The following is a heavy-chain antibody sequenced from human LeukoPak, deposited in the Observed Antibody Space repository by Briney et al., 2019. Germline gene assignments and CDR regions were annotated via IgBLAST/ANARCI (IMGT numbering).Heavy chain of an antibody. V-gene: IGHV3-30*04. CDR1: EFTFSSYA. CDR2: TSYDGSNK. D-gene: IGHD3-9*01. CDR3: ARGMDYDILAGPPDY. J-gene: IGHJ4*02. Sequence: GRSLRLSCAASEFTFSSYAMHWVRQAPDKGLEWVALTSYDGSNKEYADSVKGRFTISRDNSKNSLYLQMNSLRGEDTAVYYCARGMDYDILAGPPDYWGQGTLVTVSS.